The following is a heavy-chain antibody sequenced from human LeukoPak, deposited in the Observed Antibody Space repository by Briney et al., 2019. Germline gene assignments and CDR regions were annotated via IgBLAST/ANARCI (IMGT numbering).Heavy chain of an antibody. CDR2: VNTFSSYI. D-gene: IGHD3-22*01. J-gene: IGHJ4*02. Sequence: GGSLRLSCAASGFVFSSYSFNWVRQAPGSWLAWVASVNTFSSYIYYADSVRGRFTISRDNAKNSVLLQMNSLRAEDMAMYYCVRLRRNSDSSGYFYYYDNWGQGTLVTVSS. CDR1: GFVFSSYS. V-gene: IGHV3-21*01. CDR3: VRLRRNSDSSGYFYYYDN.